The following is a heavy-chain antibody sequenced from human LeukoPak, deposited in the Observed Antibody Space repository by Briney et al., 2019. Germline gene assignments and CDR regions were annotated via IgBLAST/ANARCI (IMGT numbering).Heavy chain of an antibody. V-gene: IGHV1-18*01. D-gene: IGHD2-21*02. CDR2: ISASTGNT. CDR1: GFTFTTFG. Sequence: GASVKVSCKASGFTFTTFGISWVRQAPGQGLEWMGWISASTGNTNYAQKLQGRVTMITDTSTSTAYMELRSLRSDDTAVYYCARDGCGVDCYSANYYFDYWGQGTLVTVSS. CDR3: ARDGCGVDCYSANYYFDY. J-gene: IGHJ4*02.